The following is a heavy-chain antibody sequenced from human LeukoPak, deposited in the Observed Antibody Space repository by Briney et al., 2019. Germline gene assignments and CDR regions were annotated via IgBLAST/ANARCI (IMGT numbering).Heavy chain of an antibody. D-gene: IGHD2-2*01. J-gene: IGHJ3*02. CDR1: GFTFSSYW. Sequence: PGGSLRLSCAASGFTFSSYWMSWVRQAPGKGLEWVANIKQDGSEKYYVDSVKGRFTISRDNSKNTLYLQMNSLRAEDTAVYYCAKWDLVVPAALDAFDIWGQGTMVTVSS. CDR2: IKQDGSEK. V-gene: IGHV3-7*03. CDR3: AKWDLVVPAALDAFDI.